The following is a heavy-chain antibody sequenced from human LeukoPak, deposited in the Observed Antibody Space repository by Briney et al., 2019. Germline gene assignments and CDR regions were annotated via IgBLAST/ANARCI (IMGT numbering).Heavy chain of an antibody. V-gene: IGHV3-53*01. CDR1: GFTVSSNY. J-gene: IGHJ4*01. Sequence: PGGSLRLSCAASGFTVSSNYMSWVRQAPGKGLEWVSVIYSGGSTYYADSVKGRFTISRDNAKNSLYLQMNSLRAEDTAVYYCARDQDTAMAPGYWGQEPWSPSPQ. CDR3: ARDQDTAMAPGY. CDR2: IYSGGST. D-gene: IGHD5-18*01.